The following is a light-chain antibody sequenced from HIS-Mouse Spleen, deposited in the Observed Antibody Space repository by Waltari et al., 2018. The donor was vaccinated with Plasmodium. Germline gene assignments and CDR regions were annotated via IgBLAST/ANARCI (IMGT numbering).Light chain of an antibody. V-gene: IGKV1-5*03. Sequence: DIQMTQSPSTLSASVGDRVTITCRASQSISSRMAWYQQKPGKAPKLLIYTSFSLEIGVPSRFSGSGSGTEFTLTISSLQPDDFATYYCQPYNSYSWTFGQGTKVEIK. CDR3: QPYNSYSWT. CDR2: TSF. CDR1: QSISSR. J-gene: IGKJ1*01.